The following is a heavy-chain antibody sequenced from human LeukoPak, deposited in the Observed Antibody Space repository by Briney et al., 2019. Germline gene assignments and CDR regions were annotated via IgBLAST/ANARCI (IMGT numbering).Heavy chain of an antibody. Sequence: PGGSLRLSCAASGSTFSDYYMSWIRQAPGKWLEWVSYISSSGSTIYYADSVKGRFTISRDNAKNSLYLQMNSLRAEDTAVYYCARAPLAMVNPVDYWGQGTLVTVSS. CDR2: ISSSGSTI. CDR3: ARAPLAMVNPVDY. CDR1: GSTFSDYY. V-gene: IGHV3-11*01. D-gene: IGHD5-18*01. J-gene: IGHJ4*02.